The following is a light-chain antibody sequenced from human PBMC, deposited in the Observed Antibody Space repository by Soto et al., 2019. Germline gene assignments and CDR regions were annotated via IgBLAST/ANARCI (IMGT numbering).Light chain of an antibody. CDR3: ISYAGSYNDVV. J-gene: IGLJ2*01. CDR1: SSDVGGNNY. V-gene: IGLV2-8*01. CDR2: EVT. Sequence: QSALTQPPSASGSPGQSVTISCTGTSSDVGGNNYVSWYQQHPGKAPKLMIYEVTKRPSGVPDRVSGSKSGNTASLTVSGLQAEDEADYYCISYAGSYNDVVFGGGTKLTVL.